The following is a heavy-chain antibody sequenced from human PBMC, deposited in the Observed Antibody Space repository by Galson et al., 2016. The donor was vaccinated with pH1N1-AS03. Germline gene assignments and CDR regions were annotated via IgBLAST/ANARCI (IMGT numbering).Heavy chain of an antibody. CDR3: ASGSGSPHWFDP. CDR1: GFTFSIYA. J-gene: IGHJ5*02. V-gene: IGHV3-23*01. CDR2: VGGVDGSL. Sequence: SLRLSCAASGFTFSIYAMHWVRQAPGKGLEWVSGVGGVDGSLWYAESVKGRFTVSRDNSKGTLDLQMNSLRADDTAVYYCASGSGSPHWFDPWGQGTLATVSS. D-gene: IGHD3-3*01.